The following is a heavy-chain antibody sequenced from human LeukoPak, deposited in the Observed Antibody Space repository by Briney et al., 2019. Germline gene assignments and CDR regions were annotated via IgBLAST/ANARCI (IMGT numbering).Heavy chain of an antibody. Sequence: SETLSLTCAVYGGSFSGYYWSWIRQPPGKVLEWIGEINHSGSTNYNPSLKSRVTISVDTSKNQFSLKLSSVTAADTAVYYCARGRGELELLPWGQGTLVTVSS. D-gene: IGHD1-7*01. CDR3: ARGRGELELLP. CDR1: GGSFSGYY. J-gene: IGHJ5*02. CDR2: INHSGST. V-gene: IGHV4-34*01.